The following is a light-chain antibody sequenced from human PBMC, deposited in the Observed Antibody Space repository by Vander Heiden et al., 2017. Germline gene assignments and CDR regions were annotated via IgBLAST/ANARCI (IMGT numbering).Light chain of an antibody. CDR3: SSYAGRNNVV. V-gene: IGLV2-8*01. J-gene: IGLJ2*01. CDR2: DVS. CDR1: SSDVGGYNY. Sequence: QSALTHPPSASGSPGQSVTISCTGTSSDVGGYNYVSWYQQHPGKAPKLIVYDVSERPSGVPDRFSGSKSGNTASLTVSGLQAEDEADYYCSSYAGRNNVVFGGGTKLTVL.